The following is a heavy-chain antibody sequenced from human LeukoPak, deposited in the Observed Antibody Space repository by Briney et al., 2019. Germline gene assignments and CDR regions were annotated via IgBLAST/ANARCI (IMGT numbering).Heavy chain of an antibody. D-gene: IGHD3-22*01. J-gene: IGHJ4*02. V-gene: IGHV3-23*01. Sequence: GGSLRLSCAASGFTFSSYAMSWVRQAPGKGLEWVSAISGSGGSTYYADSVKGRFTISRDNSKNTLYLQMNSLRAEDTAVYYCARGNYYDSSGYYINYFDYWGQGTLVTVSS. CDR1: GFTFSSYA. CDR3: ARGNYYDSSGYYINYFDY. CDR2: ISGSGGST.